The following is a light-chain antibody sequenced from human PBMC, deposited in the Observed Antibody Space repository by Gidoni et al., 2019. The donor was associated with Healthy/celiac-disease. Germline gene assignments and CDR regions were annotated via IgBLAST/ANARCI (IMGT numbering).Light chain of an antibody. CDR3: QQYGSSPSLT. J-gene: IGKJ4*01. CDR2: GAS. CDR1: QSVSSSY. Sequence: ELVLTQSPGTLSLSPGERATLSCRASQSVSSSYLAWYQQKPGQAPRLLIYGASSRATGIPDRFSGSGSGTDFTLTISRLEPEDCAVYYCQQYGSSPSLTFXGXTKVEIK. V-gene: IGKV3-20*01.